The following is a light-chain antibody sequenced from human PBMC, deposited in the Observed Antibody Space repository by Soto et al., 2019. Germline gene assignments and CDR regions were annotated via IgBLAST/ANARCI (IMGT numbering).Light chain of an antibody. V-gene: IGLV1-40*01. CDR2: ANN. CDR1: NSNIGADYD. Sequence: QYVLTQPPSVSGAPGQRVTISCTGTNSNIGADYDVHWYQHLPGTAPKLLLYANNNRPSGVPDRFSGSRSGPSASLAITGLQADDEADYFCQSYDTTLSGWVFGGGTKLTVL. CDR3: QSYDTTLSGWV. J-gene: IGLJ3*02.